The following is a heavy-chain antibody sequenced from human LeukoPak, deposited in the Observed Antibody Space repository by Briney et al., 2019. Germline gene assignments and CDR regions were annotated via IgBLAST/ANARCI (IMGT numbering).Heavy chain of an antibody. CDR2: IYITGST. V-gene: IGHV4-4*07. Sequence: PSETLSLTCTVSGASMNNYYWSWIRQPAGKGLEWIGRIYITGSTDYNPSLKSQVTMSVDTSKNRFSLKLSSVTAADTAVYYCARGSITPDYWGQGTLVTVSS. D-gene: IGHD3-10*01. CDR3: ARGSITPDY. J-gene: IGHJ4*02. CDR1: GASMNNYY.